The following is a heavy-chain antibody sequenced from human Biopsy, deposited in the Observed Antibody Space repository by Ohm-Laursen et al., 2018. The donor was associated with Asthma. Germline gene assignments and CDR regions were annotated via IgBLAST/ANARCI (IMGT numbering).Heavy chain of an antibody. V-gene: IGHV1-69*13. D-gene: IGHD2-2*01. Sequence: SVKASCKSLGGTFNTYVIGWVPQAPGKGLEWMGGINSVFGTTTYPQKFPDRVTITADDSTSTVYMELSSLRSEDTAVYYCARKAGSCISRTCYSLDFWGQGTLVTVSS. CDR2: INSVFGTT. J-gene: IGHJ4*02. CDR1: GGTFNTYV. CDR3: ARKAGSCISRTCYSLDF.